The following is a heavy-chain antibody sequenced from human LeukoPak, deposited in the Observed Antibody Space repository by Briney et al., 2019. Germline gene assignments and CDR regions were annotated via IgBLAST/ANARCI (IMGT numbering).Heavy chain of an antibody. CDR2: IIPIFGTA. Sequence: ASVKVSCKASGGIFSRYAISWVRQAPGQGLEWMGGIIPIFGTANYAQKFQGRVTITADESSTTAYMELSGLRSGDTAVYYCATDASIYDSRGYYYLWWGQGTLVTVSS. CDR3: ATDASIYDSRGYYYLW. V-gene: IGHV1-69*13. J-gene: IGHJ4*02. CDR1: GGIFSRYA. D-gene: IGHD3-22*01.